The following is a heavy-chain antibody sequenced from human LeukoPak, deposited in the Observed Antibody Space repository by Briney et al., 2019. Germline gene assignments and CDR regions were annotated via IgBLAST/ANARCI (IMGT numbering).Heavy chain of an antibody. D-gene: IGHD3-3*02. V-gene: IGHV3-15*01. Sequence: GGSLRLSCVSSGFTNGTAWMSWVRQAPGKGLEWLGHIKSEGEGATTDYAAPAKGRFAISRDDSKNMIYLQMSSLKIDDTAIYYCIAHFPYFYGFDVWGKGTTVTVSS. CDR2: IKSEGEGATT. CDR1: GFTNGTAW. J-gene: IGHJ6*04. CDR3: IAHFPYFYGFDV.